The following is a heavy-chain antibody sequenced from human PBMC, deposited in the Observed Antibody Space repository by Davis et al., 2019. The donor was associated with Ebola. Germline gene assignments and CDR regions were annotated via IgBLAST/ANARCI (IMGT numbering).Heavy chain of an antibody. Sequence: AASVQVSCKASGYTFTSYGISWVRQAPGQGLEWMGWISAYNGNTNYAQKLQGRVTMSTDTSTSTAYMELRSLRSDDTAVYYCAREVRFLEWLSSYYFDYWGQGTLVTVSS. CDR3: AREVRFLEWLSSYYFDY. CDR1: GYTFTSYG. CDR2: ISAYNGNT. D-gene: IGHD3-3*01. V-gene: IGHV1-18*01. J-gene: IGHJ4*02.